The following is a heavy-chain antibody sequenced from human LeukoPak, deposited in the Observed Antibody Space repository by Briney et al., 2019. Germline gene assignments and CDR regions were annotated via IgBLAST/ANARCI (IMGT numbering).Heavy chain of an antibody. CDR2: INHRGRT. V-gene: IGHV4-34*01. CDR1: GESFNDYY. CDR3: ARVGYSSSGGGFDY. J-gene: IGHJ4*02. D-gene: IGHD6-6*01. Sequence: SETLSLTCAVYGESFNDYYWSWIRQPPGKGLEWIGEINHRGRTNYNPSLKSRVTMSVDTSKNQFSLKLSSVTAADTAVYYCARVGYSSSGGGFDYWGQETLVPVPS.